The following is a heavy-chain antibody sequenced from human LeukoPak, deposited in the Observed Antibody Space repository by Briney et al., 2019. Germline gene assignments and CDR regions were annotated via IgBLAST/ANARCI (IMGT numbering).Heavy chain of an antibody. V-gene: IGHV4-4*02. CDR1: GGSISSSNW. D-gene: IGHD2-2*01. CDR3: ARDFSLYCSSTSCYGRYFDY. Sequence: SGTLSLTCAVSGGSISSSNWWSWVRQPPGKGREWIGEIYHSGSTNYNPSLKSRVTISVDKSKNQFSLKLSSVTAADTAVYYCARDFSLYCSSTSCYGRYFDYWGQGTLVTVSS. J-gene: IGHJ4*02. CDR2: IYHSGST.